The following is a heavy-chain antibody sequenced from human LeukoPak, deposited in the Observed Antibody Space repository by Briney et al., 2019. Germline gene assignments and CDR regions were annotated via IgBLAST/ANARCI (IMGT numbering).Heavy chain of an antibody. CDR1: CVHIKSRIYH. Sequence: WDTLSLLCTVSCVHIKSRIYHWGWLRQPPGTGVEWIDRSYYSWSTYHNASPKSRGTLSIDTSQNQFSLKLNSVTAADTAVYFCARQVVAVAGTGYFDYWGQGALVTVSS. V-gene: IGHV4-39*01. CDR3: ARQVVAVAGTGYFDY. CDR2: SYYSWST. J-gene: IGHJ4*02. D-gene: IGHD6-19*01.